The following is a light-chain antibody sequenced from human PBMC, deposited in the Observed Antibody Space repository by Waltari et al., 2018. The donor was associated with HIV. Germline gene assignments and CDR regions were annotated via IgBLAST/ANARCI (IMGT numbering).Light chain of an antibody. CDR1: QSVSSY. CDR2: WAS. CDR3: QQYNNGPPT. V-gene: IGKV3-15*01. J-gene: IGKJ2*01. Sequence: EIVMTQSPATLSVSPGERATHSCRASQSVSSYLAWYQQKPGQAPRRLIYWASTRNTGIAARFSGSGSETEFTLTINSLQSEDVAVYYCQQYNNGPPTFGQGTKLEIK.